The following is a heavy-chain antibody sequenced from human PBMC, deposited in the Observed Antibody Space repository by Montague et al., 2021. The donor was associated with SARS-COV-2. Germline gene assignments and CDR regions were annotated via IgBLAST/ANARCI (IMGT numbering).Heavy chain of an antibody. CDR2: ISDRGNT. Sequence: SETLSLTCAISGGSFSNYYWSWIRQPPGKGLEWIGYISDRGNTKYNPSLKSPVTISADTPKNQFSLRLSSVTAADTAVYYCARISRNSGFVGVFDIWGQGTLVTVSS. J-gene: IGHJ3*02. D-gene: IGHD3-22*01. CDR1: GGSFSNYY. V-gene: IGHV4-59*01. CDR3: ARISRNSGFVGVFDI.